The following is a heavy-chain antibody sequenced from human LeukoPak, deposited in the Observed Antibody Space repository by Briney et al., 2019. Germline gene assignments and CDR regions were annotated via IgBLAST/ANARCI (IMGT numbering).Heavy chain of an antibody. CDR3: ARDQGSGSGYYGMDV. V-gene: IGHV3-7*01. D-gene: IGHD5-12*01. CDR1: GFTFSNYW. CDR2: IDLDGSQK. J-gene: IGHJ6*02. Sequence: GGSLRLSCAASGFTFSNYWMAWVRQAPGKGPEWVANIDLDGSQKYYVDSVKGRFTISRDNAKNSLYLQMNSLRAEDTALYYCARDQGSGSGYYGMDVWGQGTTVTVSS.